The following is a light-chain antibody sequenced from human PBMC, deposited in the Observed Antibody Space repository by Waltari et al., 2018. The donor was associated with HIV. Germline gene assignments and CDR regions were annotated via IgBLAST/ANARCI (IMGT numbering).Light chain of an antibody. Sequence: QSAMTQPPSASGFPGQSVTISCTGTSSDVGTYNSVAWYQQHPGKAPKLMIHEVSKRPSGVPDRFSGSKSGNTASLTVSGLQAEDEADYYCSSYAGSNGFYVFGTGTQVIVL. V-gene: IGLV2-8*01. J-gene: IGLJ1*01. CDR1: SSDVGTYNS. CDR2: EVS. CDR3: SSYAGSNGFYV.